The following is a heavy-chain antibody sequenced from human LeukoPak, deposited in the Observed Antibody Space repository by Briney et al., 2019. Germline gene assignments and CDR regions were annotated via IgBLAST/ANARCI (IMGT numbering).Heavy chain of an antibody. CDR3: ARGQAIAVAGIFDY. CDR1: GFTFSSYG. J-gene: IGHJ4*02. Sequence: SGGSLRLSCAASGFTFSSYGMHWVRQAPGKGLEWVAVIWYDGSNKYYADSVKGRFTISRDNSKNTLYLQMNSLRAEDTAVYYCARGQAIAVAGIFDYWGQGTLVTVSS. V-gene: IGHV3-33*01. D-gene: IGHD6-19*01. CDR2: IWYDGSNK.